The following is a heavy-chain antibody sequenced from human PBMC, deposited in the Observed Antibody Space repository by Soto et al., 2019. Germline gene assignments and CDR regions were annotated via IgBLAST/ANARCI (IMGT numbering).Heavy chain of an antibody. J-gene: IGHJ4*02. CDR3: ARDPYLGDHQY. Sequence: QVQLVQSGGEVKKPGASVKVSCKTSGYTCTTYGISWVRQAPGQGLEWVGRISAYSGKTHYAQKFQGKVTMTTDTPTNTAYLELRSLTSDDTAVYYCARDPYLGDHQYWGQGTLVTVSS. V-gene: IGHV1-18*01. CDR2: ISAYSGKT. D-gene: IGHD3-16*01. CDR1: GYTCTTYG.